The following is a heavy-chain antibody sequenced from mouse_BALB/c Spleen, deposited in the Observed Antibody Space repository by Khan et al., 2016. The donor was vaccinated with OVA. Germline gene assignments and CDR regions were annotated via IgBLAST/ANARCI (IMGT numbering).Heavy chain of an antibody. D-gene: IGHD1-1*01. Sequence: QVQLQQSGAELAKPGASVKMSCKASGYTFINYWILWVKQRPGQGLEWIGYINPSTGYTKYNQNFQDKATLTADKSSSTAYLQLSSLTSEDTAVYYCARRGLRGDFDYWGQGTTLTVSS. CDR2: INPSTGYT. J-gene: IGHJ2*01. CDR1: GYTFINYW. CDR3: ARRGLRGDFDY. V-gene: IGHV1-7*01.